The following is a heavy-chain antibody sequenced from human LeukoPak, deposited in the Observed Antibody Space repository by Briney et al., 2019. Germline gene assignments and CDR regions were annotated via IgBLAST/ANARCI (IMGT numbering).Heavy chain of an antibody. CDR2: NYYSGST. CDR1: GGSNSSYY. Sequence: KPSETLSLTCTVSGGSNSSYYWSWIRQPPGKGLEWIGSNYYSGSTYYNPSLKSRVTISVDTSKNQFSLKLSPVTAADTAVYYCARERPRDYSSSWYLRDWFDPWGQGTLVTVSS. J-gene: IGHJ5*02. CDR3: ARERPRDYSSSWYLRDWFDP. D-gene: IGHD6-13*01. V-gene: IGHV4-59*12.